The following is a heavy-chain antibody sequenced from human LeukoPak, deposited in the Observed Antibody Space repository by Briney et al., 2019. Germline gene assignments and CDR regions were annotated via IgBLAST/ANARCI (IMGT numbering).Heavy chain of an antibody. CDR1: GGSFSPYY. CDR3: ARGGFFCGGDCFVDY. Sequence: TSETLSLTCAVYGGSFSPYYWSWIRQPPGKGLEWIGEINHSGSTNYNPSLKSRVTISVDTSKNQFSLRLSSVTAADTAVYYCARGGFFCGGDCFVDYWGQGTLVTVSS. V-gene: IGHV4-34*01. CDR2: INHSGST. D-gene: IGHD2-21*02. J-gene: IGHJ4*02.